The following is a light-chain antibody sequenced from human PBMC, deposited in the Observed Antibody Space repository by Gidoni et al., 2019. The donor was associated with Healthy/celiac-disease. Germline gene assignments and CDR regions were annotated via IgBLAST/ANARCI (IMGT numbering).Light chain of an antibody. CDR2: WAS. V-gene: IGKV4-1*01. J-gene: IGKJ3*01. CDR1: QSVVYSSNNKNY. CDR3: QQYYSTPLT. Sequence: DIVMTPSPDSPAVSLGERATINCKSSQSVVYSSNNKNYLAWYQQKPGQPPKLLIYWASTRESGVPDRFSGSGSGTDFTLTISSLQAEDVAVYYCQQYYSTPLTFGPGTKVDIK.